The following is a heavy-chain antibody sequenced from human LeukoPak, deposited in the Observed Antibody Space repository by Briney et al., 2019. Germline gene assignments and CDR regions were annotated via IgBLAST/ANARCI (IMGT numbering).Heavy chain of an antibody. CDR3: VRDGPIPWWELPAHFDY. V-gene: IGHV3-7*01. Sequence: GGSLRLSCAASGFIFSNYWMSWVRQAPGKGLEWVANIKRDGSEKYYVDSVKGRFTVSRDDAKNSLYLQMNSLRAEDTAVYYCVRDGPIPWWELPAHFDYWGQGTLVTVSS. CDR1: GFIFSNYW. J-gene: IGHJ4*02. D-gene: IGHD1-26*01. CDR2: IKRDGSEK.